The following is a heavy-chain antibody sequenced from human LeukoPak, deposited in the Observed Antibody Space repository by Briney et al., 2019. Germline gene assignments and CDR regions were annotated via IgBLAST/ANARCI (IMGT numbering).Heavy chain of an antibody. Sequence: GASVKVSCKASGYTFTGYYMYWVRQAPGQGPEWMGWINPNSGGTNYAQMFQGRVTMTRDTSISTAYMELSRLRSDDTAVYYCARQDIVVLPVGIMDGAFDIWGQGTMVTVSS. CDR1: GYTFTGYY. J-gene: IGHJ3*02. D-gene: IGHD2-2*02. CDR2: INPNSGGT. V-gene: IGHV1-2*02. CDR3: ARQDIVVLPVGIMDGAFDI.